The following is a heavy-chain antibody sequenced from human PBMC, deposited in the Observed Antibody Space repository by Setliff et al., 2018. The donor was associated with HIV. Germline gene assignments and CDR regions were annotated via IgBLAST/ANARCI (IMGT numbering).Heavy chain of an antibody. Sequence: LSLSCTASGFTFSDYYMSWIRQAPGKGLEWVSYISSSSSYTNYAESVKGRFTISRDNSKNTVDLEMNTLRVEDTAVYFCARDNIHLMSTLGHWGQGTLVTVSS. CDR1: GFTFSDYY. V-gene: IGHV3-11*06. CDR2: ISSSSSYT. CDR3: ARDNIHLMSTLGH. J-gene: IGHJ1*01.